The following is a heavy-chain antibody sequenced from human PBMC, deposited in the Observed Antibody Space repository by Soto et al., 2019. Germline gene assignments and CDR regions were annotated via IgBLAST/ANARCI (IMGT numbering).Heavy chain of an antibody. D-gene: IGHD2-21*01. V-gene: IGHV1-69*13. J-gene: IGHJ3*02. CDR3: ARDEVYCGGECYPRGAFDI. Sequence: SVKVSCKASGGTFSRYANSLVRLAPGEGLAWMGGIIPIFGTANYAQKFQGRVTITADESASTAYMELSSLRSEDAAVYYCARDEVYCGGECYPRGAFDIWGQGTMVTVSS. CDR2: IIPIFGTA. CDR1: GGTFSRYA.